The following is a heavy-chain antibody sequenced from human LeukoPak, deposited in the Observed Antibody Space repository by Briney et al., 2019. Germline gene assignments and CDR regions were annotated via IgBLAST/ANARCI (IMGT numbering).Heavy chain of an antibody. CDR3: ARGSGVAVGMDV. D-gene: IGHD6-19*01. V-gene: IGHV4-59*10. CDR2: FFTGGST. Sequence: PETLSLTCAVYGGSFSGYYWSWNRQPAGKGLEWIGRFFTGGSTYYNPSLESRVTMSVDTSKNQFSLNLSSVTAADTAVYFCARGSGVAVGMDVWGQGTTVIVSS. CDR1: GGSFSGYY. J-gene: IGHJ6*02.